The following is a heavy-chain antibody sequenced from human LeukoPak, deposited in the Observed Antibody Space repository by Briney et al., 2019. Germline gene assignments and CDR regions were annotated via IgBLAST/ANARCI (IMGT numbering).Heavy chain of an antibody. CDR3: ARANYDILTGIDY. Sequence: SETLSLTCTVSGGSIXSYYXSWIRQPPGXXXEWIGYIYYSGSTNYNPSLKSRVTISVDTSKNQFSLKLSSVTAADTAVYYCARANYDILTGIDYWGQGTLVTVSS. V-gene: IGHV4-59*01. CDR1: GGSIXSYY. CDR2: IYYSGST. J-gene: IGHJ4*02. D-gene: IGHD3-9*01.